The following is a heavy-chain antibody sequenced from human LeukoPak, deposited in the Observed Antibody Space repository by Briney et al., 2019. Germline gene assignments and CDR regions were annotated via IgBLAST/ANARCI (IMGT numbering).Heavy chain of an antibody. CDR2: IYSSGNT. CDR1: GGPISTTNYY. D-gene: IGHD3-3*01. CDR3: ARHSGLRSPFDP. Sequence: PSETLSLTCTVSGGPISTTNYYWGWIRQPPGRDLEWIGSIYSSGNTYYNPSLESRVTISVDTSKNQLSLKLTSATAADTSVHYCARHSGLRSPFDPWGQGTLVTVSS. J-gene: IGHJ5*02. V-gene: IGHV4-39*01.